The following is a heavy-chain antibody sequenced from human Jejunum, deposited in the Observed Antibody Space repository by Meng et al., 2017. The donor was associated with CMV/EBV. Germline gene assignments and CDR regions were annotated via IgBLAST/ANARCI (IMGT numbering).Heavy chain of an antibody. Sequence: VELGGWGEGGVRLGGSLRLSWASSGFTCSNYGMYWVRQAPAKGLEWVAYIRFDGGNKQYADSVKGRFTISRDNSKNTLYLQMNSLTFEDTAVYYCTMPAAGTPPQYFQHWGQGTLVTVSS. CDR2: IRFDGGNK. CDR3: TMPAAGTPPQYFQH. D-gene: IGHD6-13*01. J-gene: IGHJ1*01. CDR1: GFTCSNYG. V-gene: IGHV3-30*02.